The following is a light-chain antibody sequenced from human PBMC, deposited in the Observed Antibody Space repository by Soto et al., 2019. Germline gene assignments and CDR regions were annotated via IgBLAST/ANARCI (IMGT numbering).Light chain of an antibody. Sequence: EIVLTQSPGTLSLSPGERATLSCRASQSVSSSYLAWYQQKPGQAPRLLIYGASSSASGIPDRFSGSGSGTHFHLTISRLEPEDCAVYCCHHYGSSPYTFGQGTKLDIK. CDR3: HHYGSSPYT. J-gene: IGKJ2*01. CDR1: QSVSSSY. CDR2: GAS. V-gene: IGKV3-20*01.